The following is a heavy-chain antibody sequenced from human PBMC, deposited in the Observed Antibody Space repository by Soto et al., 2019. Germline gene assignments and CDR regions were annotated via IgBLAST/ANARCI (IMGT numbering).Heavy chain of an antibody. CDR1: GYTFTSYY. Sequence: QVQLVQSGAEVKKPGASVKISCKSSGYTFTSYYMHWVRQAPGQGLEWMGMINPSGGSTNYAQRFQGRGTMTRDTSTSTVYIDLSDLRSEDTAAYYCASGFCTTPTCLGGDFWGQGTLVPVSS. V-gene: IGHV1-46*01. CDR3: ASGFCTTPTCLGGDF. J-gene: IGHJ4*02. CDR2: INPSGGST. D-gene: IGHD2-8*01.